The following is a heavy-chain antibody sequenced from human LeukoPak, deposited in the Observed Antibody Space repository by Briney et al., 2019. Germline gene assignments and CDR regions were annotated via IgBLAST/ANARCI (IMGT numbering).Heavy chain of an antibody. J-gene: IGHJ4*02. CDR3: ARDRALYDSRRGYYYTEDDY. Sequence: AGGSLRLSCAASGFTFSNYWMSWVRQTPGRGLEWVANINQDGSEKYSVDSVKGRFTISRDNAESSLYLQMNSLRADDTAVYYCARDRALYDSRRGYYYTEDDYWGQGTLVTVSS. CDR2: INQDGSEK. CDR1: GFTFSNYW. V-gene: IGHV3-7*01. D-gene: IGHD3-22*01.